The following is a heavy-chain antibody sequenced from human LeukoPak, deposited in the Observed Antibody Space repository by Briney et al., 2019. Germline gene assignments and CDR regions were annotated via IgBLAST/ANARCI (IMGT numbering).Heavy chain of an antibody. CDR1: GGSISSSSYY. D-gene: IGHD3-10*01. CDR3: ARHSGSTIATMVRGVPNWFDP. CDR2: IYYSGST. Sequence: SETLSLTCTVSGGSISSSSYYWGWIRQPPGKGLEWIGSIYYSGSTYYNPSLKSRVTISVDTSKNQFSLKLSSVTAADTAVYYCARHSGSTIATMVRGVPNWFDPWGQGTLVTVSS. J-gene: IGHJ5*02. V-gene: IGHV4-39*01.